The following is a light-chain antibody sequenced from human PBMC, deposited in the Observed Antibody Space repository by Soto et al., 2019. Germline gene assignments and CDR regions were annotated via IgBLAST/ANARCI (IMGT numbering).Light chain of an antibody. CDR2: DAS. CDR1: QSLGGN. J-gene: IGKJ1*01. V-gene: IGKV3-15*01. CDR3: QQYNSYPGT. Sequence: EIVMTQSPATLSVSPGESVTLSCRAGQSLGGNLAWYQQTPGQAPRLLIYDASTRAAGIPARFSGSGSGTEFTLTISSLQPDDFATYYCQQYNSYPGTFGQGTKVDIK.